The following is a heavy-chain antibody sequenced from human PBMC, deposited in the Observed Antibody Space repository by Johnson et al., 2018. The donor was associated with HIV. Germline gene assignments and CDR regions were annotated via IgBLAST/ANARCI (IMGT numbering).Heavy chain of an antibody. CDR1: GFTFSSYA. CDR3: ASQVRGLRLGVDAFDI. D-gene: IGHD3-16*01. CDR2: ISYDGSNK. Sequence: QVQLVESGGGVVQPGRSLRLSCAASGFTFSSYAMHWVRQAPGKGLEWVAVISYDGSNKYYADSVKGRFTISRDNSKNTLYLQMNKLGAEDTAVDFCASQVRGLRLGVDAFDIWGQGTMVTVSS. J-gene: IGHJ3*02. V-gene: IGHV3-30*04.